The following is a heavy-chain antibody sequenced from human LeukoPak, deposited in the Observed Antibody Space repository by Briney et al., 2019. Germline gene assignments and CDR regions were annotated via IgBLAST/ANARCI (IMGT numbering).Heavy chain of an antibody. D-gene: IGHD6-19*01. Sequence: GGSLRLSCAASGFTFSSYSMNWVRQAPGKGLEWVSSISSSSSYIYYADSVKGRFTISRDNAKNSLYLQMNSLRAEDTAVYYCAAGSGRYDDAFDIWGQGTMVTVSS. CDR1: GFTFSSYS. CDR3: AAGSGRYDDAFDI. CDR2: ISSSSSYI. J-gene: IGHJ3*02. V-gene: IGHV3-21*01.